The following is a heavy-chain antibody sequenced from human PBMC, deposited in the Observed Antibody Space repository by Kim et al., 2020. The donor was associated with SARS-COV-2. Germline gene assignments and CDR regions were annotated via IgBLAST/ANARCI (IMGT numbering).Heavy chain of an antibody. D-gene: IGHD3-9*01. CDR3: ARDSLGYYDILTGYPPPNAFY. CDR1: GGSISSYY. V-gene: IGHV4-4*07. J-gene: IGHJ3*02. Sequence: SETLSLTCTVSGGSISSYYWSWIRQPAGKGLEWIGRIYTTNYNPSLKSRVTMSVDTSKNQFSLKLSSVTAADTAVYYCARDSLGYYDILTGYPPPNAFY. CDR2: IYTT.